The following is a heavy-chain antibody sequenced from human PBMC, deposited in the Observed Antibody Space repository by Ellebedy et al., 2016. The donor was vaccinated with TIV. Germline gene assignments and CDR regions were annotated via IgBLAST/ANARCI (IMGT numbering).Heavy chain of an antibody. CDR2: IWYDGSNK. D-gene: IGHD6-13*01. Sequence: GESLKISXAASGFTFSSYGMHWVRQAPGKGLEWVAVIWYDGSNKYYADSVKGRFTISRDNSKNTLYLQMNSLRAEDTAVYYCARDRIAAAGVFGTYYYYGMDVWGQGTTVTVSS. CDR1: GFTFSSYG. J-gene: IGHJ6*02. V-gene: IGHV3-33*01. CDR3: ARDRIAAAGVFGTYYYYGMDV.